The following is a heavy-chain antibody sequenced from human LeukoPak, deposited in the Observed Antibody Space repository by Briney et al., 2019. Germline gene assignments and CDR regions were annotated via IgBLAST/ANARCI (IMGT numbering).Heavy chain of an antibody. CDR1: GLTVNNNY. V-gene: IGHV3-53*01. J-gene: IGHJ4*02. D-gene: IGHD5-18*01. CDR2: LYIGGNT. CDR3: MTAAGYNFGQY. Sequence: GSLRLSCAASGLTVNNNYMNWVRQAPGKGLEWISALYIGGNTYYADSVRGRFTISRDNSKNTLYLQMNSLRAEDTAIYYCMTAAGYNFGQYWGRGTLVTVSS.